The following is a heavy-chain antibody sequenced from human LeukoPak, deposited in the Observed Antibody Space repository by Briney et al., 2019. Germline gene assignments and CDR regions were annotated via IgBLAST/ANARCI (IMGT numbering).Heavy chain of an antibody. D-gene: IGHD3-22*01. CDR3: ARTSSGYSDFDY. CDR1: GYTFTSYG. Sequence: ASVKVSCKASGYTFTSYGISWVRQAPGQGLEWMGWINAGNGNTKYSQKFQGRVTITRDTSASTAYMELSSLRSEDTAVYYCARTSSGYSDFDYWGRGTLVTVSS. CDR2: INAGNGNT. V-gene: IGHV1-3*01. J-gene: IGHJ4*02.